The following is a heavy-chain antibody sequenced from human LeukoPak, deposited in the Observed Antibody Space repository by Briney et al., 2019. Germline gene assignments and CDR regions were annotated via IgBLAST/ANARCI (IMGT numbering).Heavy chain of an antibody. V-gene: IGHV3-7*03. CDR2: IKEDGSEK. CDR1: GFTFSTYW. J-gene: IGHJ4*02. CDR3: AREGSGLDY. Sequence: GGSLRLSCAASGFTFSTYWMNWVRQAPGKGLERVAKIKEDGSEKFYVDSVRGRFTISRDNAKNSLYLQMNTLRAEDTAVYYCAREGSGLDYWGQGTLVTVSS. D-gene: IGHD2-15*01.